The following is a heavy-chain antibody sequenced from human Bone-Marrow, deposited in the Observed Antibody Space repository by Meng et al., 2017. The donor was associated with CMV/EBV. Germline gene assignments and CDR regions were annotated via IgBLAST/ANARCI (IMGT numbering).Heavy chain of an antibody. D-gene: IGHD3-10*01. CDR1: GLIVSSNY. V-gene: IGHV3-66*01. Sequence: GGSLRLSCAASGLIVSSNYMSWVRQAPGKGLEWVSVIYSGGSTYYADSVKGRFTISRDNAKNSLYLQMNSLRAEDTAVYYCARDQRGWFGELYPWGWFEPWGQGTLVTVSS. J-gene: IGHJ5*02. CDR2: IYSGGST. CDR3: ARDQRGWFGELYPWGWFEP.